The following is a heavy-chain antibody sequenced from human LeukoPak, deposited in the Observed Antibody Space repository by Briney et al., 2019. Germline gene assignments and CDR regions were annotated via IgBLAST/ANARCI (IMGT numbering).Heavy chain of an antibody. Sequence: GGSLRLPCAASXFXXSXYWXTXVXXXXXXXXEXXXNIKQDGSEKYXXDSVKGRFTISRDNAKSSLFLQIISLRAEDTAVYYCARKGNTVVTVDYWGQGTLVTASS. D-gene: IGHD4-23*01. CDR3: ARKGNTVVTVDY. J-gene: IGHJ4*02. CDR1: XFXXSXYW. CDR2: IKQDGSEK. V-gene: IGHV3-7*03.